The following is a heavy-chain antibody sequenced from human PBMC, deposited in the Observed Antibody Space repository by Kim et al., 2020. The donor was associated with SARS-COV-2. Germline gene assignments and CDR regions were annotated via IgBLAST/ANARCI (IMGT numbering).Heavy chain of an antibody. CDR2: ISDDGSVK. V-gene: IGHV3-30*12. CDR1: GSPSSTHG. CDR3: ARWAGNRNGGYSLDY. Sequence: GGSLRLSCAVSGSPSSTHGMHWVRQAPGKGLEWVAVISDDGSVKDYTDSVKGRFIVSKDNAKSTLYLQMDYLRAEDTALYYCARWAGNRNGGYSLDYWG. D-gene: IGHD3-22*01. J-gene: IGHJ4*01.